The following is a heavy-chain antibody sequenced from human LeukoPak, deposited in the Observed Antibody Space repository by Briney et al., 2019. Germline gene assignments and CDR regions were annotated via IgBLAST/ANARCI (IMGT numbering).Heavy chain of an antibody. CDR3: ARDGWGFGECAADY. J-gene: IGHJ4*02. Sequence: GGSLRLSCAASGFTFSSYSMNWVRQAPGKGLEWVSYISSSSSTIYYADSVKGRFTISRDNAKNSLYLQMNSLRAEDTAVYYCARDGWGFGECAADYWGQGTLVSVSS. V-gene: IGHV3-48*01. CDR1: GFTFSSYS. D-gene: IGHD3-10*01. CDR2: ISSSSSTI.